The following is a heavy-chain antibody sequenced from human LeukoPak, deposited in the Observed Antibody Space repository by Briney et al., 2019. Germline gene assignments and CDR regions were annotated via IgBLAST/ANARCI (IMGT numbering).Heavy chain of an antibody. Sequence: SQTLSLTCTVSGGSISSGGYYWSWIRQHPGTGLEWIGYIYYSGSTNYNPSLKSRVTMSVDTSKNQFSLKLSSVTAADTAVYNCARVKPGGFGNFDYWGQGTLVTVSS. CDR1: GGSISSGGYY. D-gene: IGHD3-10*01. J-gene: IGHJ4*02. CDR2: IYYSGST. CDR3: ARVKPGGFGNFDY. V-gene: IGHV4-31*03.